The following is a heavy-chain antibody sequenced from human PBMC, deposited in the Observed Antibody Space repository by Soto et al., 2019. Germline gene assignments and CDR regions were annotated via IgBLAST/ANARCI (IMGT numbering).Heavy chain of an antibody. V-gene: IGHV4-38-2*01. J-gene: IGHJ5*02. Sequence: SETLSLTCAVSGYSISSGYYWGWLRQPPGMGLEWIRSIYHGRTTYYNPSLNSRVTLSIDMTNNHVSLILNSVTAADTAVYYCARVGPWVPYYYDSSPYTFENWFDPWGQGTLVTVSS. CDR2: IYHGRTT. CDR1: GYSISSGYY. D-gene: IGHD3-22*01. CDR3: ARVGPWVPYYYDSSPYTFENWFDP.